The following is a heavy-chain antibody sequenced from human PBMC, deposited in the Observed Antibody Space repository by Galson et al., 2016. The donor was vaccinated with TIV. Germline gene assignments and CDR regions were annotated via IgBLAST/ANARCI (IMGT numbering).Heavy chain of an antibody. D-gene: IGHD1/OR15-1a*01. CDR1: GYTFTEYY. V-gene: IGHV1-2*04. CDR2: INPNSGGT. CDR3: AKIGQEHYAFDI. J-gene: IGHJ3*02. Sequence: SVKVSCKASGYTFTEYYIHWVRQAPGQGLEWMGWINPNSGGTMYAQKFQGWVTMTRDTSITTAYLELSRLKSDDTAVYYCAKIGQEHYAFDIWGQGTMGTVFS.